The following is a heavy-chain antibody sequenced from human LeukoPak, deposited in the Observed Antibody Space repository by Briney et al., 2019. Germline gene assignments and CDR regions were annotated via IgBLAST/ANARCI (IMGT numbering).Heavy chain of an antibody. CDR2: IYHSGST. CDR3: ARAQEYPPDY. D-gene: IGHD2-2*01. J-gene: IGHJ4*02. V-gene: IGHV4-38-2*02. CDR1: GGSISSYY. Sequence: SETLSLTCTVSGGSISSYYWSWIRQPPGKGLEWIGSIYHSGSTYYNPSLKSRVTISVDTSKSQFSLKLSSVTAAGTAVYYCARAQEYPPDYWGQGTLVTVSS.